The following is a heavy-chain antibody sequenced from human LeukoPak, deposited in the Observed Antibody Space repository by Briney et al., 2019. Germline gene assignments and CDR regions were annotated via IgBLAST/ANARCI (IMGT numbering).Heavy chain of an antibody. Sequence: GGSLRLSCAASGFTFSNNWMTWVRQAPGKGLEWVANIKEDGSEKNYVDSVKGRFTISRDNAKNSLYLQMNSLRAEDTAVYYCARDSGWYPVDYWGQGTLVTVSA. CDR3: ARDSGWYPVDY. D-gene: IGHD6-19*01. CDR2: IKEDGSEK. CDR1: GFTFSNNW. V-gene: IGHV3-7*01. J-gene: IGHJ4*02.